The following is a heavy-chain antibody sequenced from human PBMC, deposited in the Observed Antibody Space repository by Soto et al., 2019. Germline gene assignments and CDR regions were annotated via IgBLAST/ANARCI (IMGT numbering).Heavy chain of an antibody. J-gene: IGHJ6*02. CDR3: ARESSVCSGGSCYSAPNYYYYYGMDV. CDR2: IKQDGSEK. D-gene: IGHD2-15*01. V-gene: IGHV3-7*05. CDR1: GFTFSSYW. Sequence: GGSLRLSCAASGFTFSSYWMSWVRQAPGKGLEWVANIKQDGSEKYYVDSVKGRFTISRDNAKNSLYLQMNILRAEDTAVYYCARESSVCSGGSCYSAPNYYYYYGMDVWGQGTTVTVSS.